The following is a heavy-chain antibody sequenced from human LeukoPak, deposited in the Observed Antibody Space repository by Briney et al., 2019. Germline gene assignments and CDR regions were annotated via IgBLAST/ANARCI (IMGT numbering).Heavy chain of an antibody. CDR2: ISGDGGST. CDR3: AKSSYITMVRGELYY. V-gene: IGHV3-43*02. J-gene: IGHJ4*02. CDR1: GFTFDDYA. Sequence: PGGSLRLSCAASGFTFDDYAMHWVRQAPGKGLEWVSLISGDGGSTYYADSVKGRFTISRDNSKNSLYLQMNSLRTEDTALYYCAKSSYITMVRGELYYWGKGTLVTVSS. D-gene: IGHD3-10*01.